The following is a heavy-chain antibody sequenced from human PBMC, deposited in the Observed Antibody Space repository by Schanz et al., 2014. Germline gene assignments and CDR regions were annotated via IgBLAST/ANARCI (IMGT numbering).Heavy chain of an antibody. CDR1: GFTFSSYA. D-gene: IGHD6-13*01. Sequence: EVHLLDSGGGLVQPGGSLRLSCAASGFTFSSYAMSWVRQAPGKGLEWVSYVSSSSSYTHYADSVKGRFTISRDNSKNTLFLQMNSLRVEDTAVYFCVSQTGSPNYWGQGTLVTVSS. CDR3: VSQTGSPNY. V-gene: IGHV3-23*01. CDR2: VSSSSSYT. J-gene: IGHJ4*02.